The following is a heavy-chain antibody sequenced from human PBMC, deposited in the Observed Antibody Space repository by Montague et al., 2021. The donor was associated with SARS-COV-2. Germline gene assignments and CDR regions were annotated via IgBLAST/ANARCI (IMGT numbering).Heavy chain of an antibody. Sequence: SETLSLTCSVSGASIKTFYWGWIRQPPGGGLEWIGYMFDGGSAIYNPSLKSRVTISLDTSKNQFSLSLTSVTAADTAVYYCARDRGIAQRIDTWGQGTNVTVTS. CDR1: GASIKTFY. D-gene: IGHD6-13*01. CDR2: MFDGGSA. J-gene: IGHJ3*02. V-gene: IGHV4-59*01. CDR3: ARDRGIAQRIDT.